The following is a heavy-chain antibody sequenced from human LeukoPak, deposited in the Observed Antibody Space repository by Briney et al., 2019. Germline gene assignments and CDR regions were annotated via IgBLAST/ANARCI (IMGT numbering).Heavy chain of an antibody. D-gene: IGHD2-2*01. Sequence: ASVKVSCKASGYTFTSYGISWVRQAPGQGLEWMGWISAYNGNTNYAQKLQGRVTMTTDTSTSTAYMELRSLRSDDTAVYYCARDHLKYCSSTSCYWGHWFDPWGQGTLVTVSS. CDR3: ARDHLKYCSSTSCYWGHWFDP. V-gene: IGHV1-18*01. CDR2: ISAYNGNT. CDR1: GYTFTSYG. J-gene: IGHJ5*02.